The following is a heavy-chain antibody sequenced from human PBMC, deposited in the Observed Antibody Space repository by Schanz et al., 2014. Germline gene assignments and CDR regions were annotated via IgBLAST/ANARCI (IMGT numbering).Heavy chain of an antibody. Sequence: QVQLVESGGGVVQPGRSLRLSCAASGFSFSTYAMHWVRQAPGKGLEWLTFIPFDASNKYYADSVKGRFTISRDNSKSTLYLQMNSLRDEDTAVYYCARTPDYGDSYWGQGTLVTVSS. CDR2: IPFDASNK. D-gene: IGHD4-17*01. CDR1: GFSFSTYA. CDR3: ARTPDYGDSY. J-gene: IGHJ4*02. V-gene: IGHV3-30*14.